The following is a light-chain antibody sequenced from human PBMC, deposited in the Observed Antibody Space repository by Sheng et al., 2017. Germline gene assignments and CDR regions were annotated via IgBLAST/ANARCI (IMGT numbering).Light chain of an antibody. CDR2: DAA. CDR3: QQRSDWPLT. V-gene: IGKV3-11*01. Sequence: EIVLTQSPATLSLSPGERATLSCRAIQSVSRFLAWYQQKPGQAPRLLIYDAASRATGIPVRFSGSGSETDFTLTISSLEAEDFAVYYCQQRSDWPLTFGGGTKVEIK. CDR1: QSVSRF. J-gene: IGKJ4*01.